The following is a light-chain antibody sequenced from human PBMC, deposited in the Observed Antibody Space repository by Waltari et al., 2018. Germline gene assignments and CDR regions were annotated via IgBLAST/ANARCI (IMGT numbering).Light chain of an antibody. Sequence: QTVVTQEPSFSVSPGGTVTLTCGLSSGSVPYHYYPIWFQQTPGQAPRTLIYSTNTRSSGVSDRFSGSILGNKAALTITGAQANDESDYYCVLYVGGGSWVFGGGTKLTVL. CDR2: STN. CDR3: VLYVGGGSWV. CDR1: SGSVPYHYY. J-gene: IGLJ3*02. V-gene: IGLV8-61*01.